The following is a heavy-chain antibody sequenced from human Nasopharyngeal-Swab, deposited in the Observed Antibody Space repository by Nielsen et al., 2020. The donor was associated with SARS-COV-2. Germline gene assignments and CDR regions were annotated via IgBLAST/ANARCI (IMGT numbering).Heavy chain of an antibody. J-gene: IGHJ1*01. V-gene: IGHV4-38-2*02. CDR1: GYSITSGYY. CDR3: AVGYCSSSNCFREYFQH. CDR2: IYDSGST. Sequence: SETLSLTCSVSGYSITSGYYWAWIRQPPGKGLEWIGTIYDSGSTFYNPSLKSRVTISVDTSKSQFSLTLRSVTAADTAVYYCAVGYCSSSNCFREYFQHWGQGTLVTVSS. D-gene: IGHD2-2*01.